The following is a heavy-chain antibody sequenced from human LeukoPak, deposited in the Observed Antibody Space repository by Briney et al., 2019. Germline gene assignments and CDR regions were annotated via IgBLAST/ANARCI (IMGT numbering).Heavy chain of an antibody. D-gene: IGHD3-22*01. CDR1: GYTFTGYY. J-gene: IGHJ4*02. V-gene: IGHV1-2*02. CDR2: INANTGGT. Sequence: ASVKVSCKASGYTFTGYYMHWVRQAPGQGLEWMGWINANTGGTKYAQKFQGRVTMTRNTSISTAYMELSSLRSEDTAVYYCATAGHYYDSSGYFSWGQGTLVTVSS. CDR3: ATAGHYYDSSGYFS.